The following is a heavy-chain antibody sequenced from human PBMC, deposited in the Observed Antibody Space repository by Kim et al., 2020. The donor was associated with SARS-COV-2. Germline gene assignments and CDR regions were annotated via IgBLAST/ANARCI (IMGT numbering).Heavy chain of an antibody. CDR2: INAGNGNT. D-gene: IGHD5-18*01. Sequence: ASVKVSCKASGYTFTSYAMHWVRQAPGQRLEWMGWINAGNGNTKYSQKFQGRVTITRDTSASTAYMELSSLRSEDTAVYYCARSPGYSYGYGDYYYGMDVWGQGTTVTVSS. J-gene: IGHJ6*02. CDR1: GYTFTSYA. CDR3: ARSPGYSYGYGDYYYGMDV. V-gene: IGHV1-3*01.